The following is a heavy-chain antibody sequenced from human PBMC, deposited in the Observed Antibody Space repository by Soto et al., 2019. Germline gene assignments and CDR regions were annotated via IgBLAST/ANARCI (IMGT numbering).Heavy chain of an antibody. D-gene: IGHD6-6*01. V-gene: IGHV3-33*01. Sequence: QVQLVESGGGVVQPGRSLRLSCAASGFTFSSYGMHWVRQAPGKGLEWVAVIWYDGSNKYYADSVKVRFTISRDNSKNTLYLQMNILRAEDTAVYYCAITFEYSSSSDYYYYGMDVW. CDR1: GFTFSSYG. CDR2: IWYDGSNK. J-gene: IGHJ6*01. CDR3: AITFEYSSSSDYYYYGMDV.